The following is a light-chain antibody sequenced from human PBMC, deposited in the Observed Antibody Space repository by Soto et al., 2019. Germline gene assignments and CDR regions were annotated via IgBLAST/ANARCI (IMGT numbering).Light chain of an antibody. J-gene: IGKJ4*01. V-gene: IGKV3-20*01. CDR1: QYIASSY. CDR2: GAS. CDR3: QQYENWPLT. Sequence: EIVLTQSPGTLSLSPGEGATLSCRSSQYIASSYLAWYQQRRGQAPRLLIYGASSRATGIPDRFSGRGSGTEFTLTISSLQSEDFAVYYCQQYENWPLTFGGGTKVDI.